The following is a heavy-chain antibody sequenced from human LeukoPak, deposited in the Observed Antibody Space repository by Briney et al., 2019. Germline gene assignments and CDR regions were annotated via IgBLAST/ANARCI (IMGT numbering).Heavy chain of an antibody. CDR2: ISGSGGST. CDR3: AKSASYGYIGNSHFDY. D-gene: IGHD5-24*01. J-gene: IGHJ4*02. V-gene: IGHV3-23*01. CDR1: GFTFSSYA. Sequence: PGGSLRLSCAASGFTFSSYAMSWVRQAPGKGLEWVSAISGSGGSTYYADSVKGRFTISRDNSKNTLYLQMNSLRAEDTAVYYCAKSASYGYIGNSHFDYWGQGTLVTVSS.